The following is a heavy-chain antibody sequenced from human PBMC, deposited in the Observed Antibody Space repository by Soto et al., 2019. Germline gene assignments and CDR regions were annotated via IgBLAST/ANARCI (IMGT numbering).Heavy chain of an antibody. J-gene: IGHJ6*02. CDR3: ARDESSYGSYYYYGMDV. CDR2: ISYDGSNK. V-gene: IGHV3-30-3*01. D-gene: IGHD5-12*01. Sequence: GGSLRLSCAASGFTFSSYAMHWVRQAPGKGLEWVAVISYDGSNKYYADSVKGRFTISRDNSKNTLYLQMNSLRAEDTAVYYCARDESSYGSYYYYGMDVWGQGTTVTVSS. CDR1: GFTFSSYA.